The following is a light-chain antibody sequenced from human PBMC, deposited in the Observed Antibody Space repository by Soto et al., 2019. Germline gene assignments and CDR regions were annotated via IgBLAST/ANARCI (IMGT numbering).Light chain of an antibody. J-gene: IGLJ2*01. CDR3: CSYAGSSTFV. CDR2: EVT. Sequence: QSVLTQPASVSGSPGQSITISCTGTSSDVGSYNLVSWYQQHPGKAPKFMIYEVTKRPSGVSSRFSGSKCGNTASLAISGLQAEDEADYYCCSYAGSSTFVFGGGTKLTVL. CDR1: SSDVGSYNL. V-gene: IGLV2-23*02.